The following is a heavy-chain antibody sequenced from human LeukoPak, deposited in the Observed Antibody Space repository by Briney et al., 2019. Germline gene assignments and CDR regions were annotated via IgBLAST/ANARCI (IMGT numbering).Heavy chain of an antibody. Sequence: GASVKVSCKASLYTFARYYMHWVRQAPGQGLEWMGRINPNSGGTNYAQKFQGRVTMTRDTSISTAYMELSRLRSDDTAVYYCAREMAIAATLGDYWGQGTLVTVSS. CDR2: INPNSGGT. D-gene: IGHD2-15*01. V-gene: IGHV1-2*06. J-gene: IGHJ4*02. CDR1: LYTFARYY. CDR3: AREMAIAATLGDY.